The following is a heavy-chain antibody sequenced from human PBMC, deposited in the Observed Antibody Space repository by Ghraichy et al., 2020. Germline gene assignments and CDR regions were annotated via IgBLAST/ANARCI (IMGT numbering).Heavy chain of an antibody. Sequence: SETLSLTCAVYGGSFSGYYWSWIRQPPGKGLEWIGEINHSGSTNYNPSLKSRVTISVDTSKNQFSLKLSSVTAADTAVYYCARGLRGGMERVGARDYWGQGTLVTVSS. CDR2: INHSGST. V-gene: IGHV4-34*01. J-gene: IGHJ4*02. CDR3: ARGLRGGMERVGARDY. D-gene: IGHD1-26*01. CDR1: GGSFSGYY.